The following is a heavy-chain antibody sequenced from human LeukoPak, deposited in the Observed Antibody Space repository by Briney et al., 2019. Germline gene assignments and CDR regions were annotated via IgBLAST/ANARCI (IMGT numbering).Heavy chain of an antibody. V-gene: IGHV3-21*01. CDR3: ARYSGSYSGPDY. J-gene: IGHJ4*02. CDR2: ISSSSSYI. CDR1: GFTFGSYS. D-gene: IGHD1-26*01. Sequence: GGSLRLSCAASGFTFGSYSINWVRQAPGKGLEWVSSISSSSSYIYYADSVKGRFTISRDNAKNSLYLQMNSLRAEDTAVYYCARYSGSYSGPDYWGQGTLVTVSS.